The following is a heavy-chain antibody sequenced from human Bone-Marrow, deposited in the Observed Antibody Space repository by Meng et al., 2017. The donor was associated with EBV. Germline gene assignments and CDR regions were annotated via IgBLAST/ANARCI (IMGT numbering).Heavy chain of an antibody. CDR2: ISSSGSTI. D-gene: IGHD1-26*01. CDR3: ANEGGELEG. Sequence: GRLLGHGGVLVRPGGALGLACAASDVTFSDYYRCWFVRAPGRGVEWVSYISSSGSTIYYADSVKGRFTISRDNAKNSLYLQMNSLRAEDTAVYYCANEGGELEGWGQGTLVTVSS. CDR1: DVTFSDYY. V-gene: IGHV3-11*01. J-gene: IGHJ4*02.